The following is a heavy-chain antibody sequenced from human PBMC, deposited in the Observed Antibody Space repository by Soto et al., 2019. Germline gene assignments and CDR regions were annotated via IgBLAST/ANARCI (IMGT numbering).Heavy chain of an antibody. J-gene: IGHJ4*02. CDR1: GYTFTSYG. CDR3: ARGVAARPKDRFDY. V-gene: IGHV1-18*01. Sequence: GASVKVSCKSSGYTFTSYGISWVRQAPGQGLEWMGWISAYNGNTNYAQKLQGRVTMTTDTSTSTAYMELRSLRSDDTAVYYCARGVAARPKDRFDYWGQGTLVTVSS. D-gene: IGHD6-6*01. CDR2: ISAYNGNT.